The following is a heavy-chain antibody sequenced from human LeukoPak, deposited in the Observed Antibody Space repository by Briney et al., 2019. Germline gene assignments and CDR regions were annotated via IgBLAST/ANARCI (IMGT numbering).Heavy chain of an antibody. Sequence: SETLSLTCTVSGGSISTYYYNWIRQPAGKGLEWLGRIYTSGSTNYNPSLKSRVTISVDTSKNQFSLKLTSVTAADTAVYYCVRDYRGGYGWGYWGQGTLVTVSS. D-gene: IGHD3-16*01. CDR1: GGSISTYY. CDR2: IYTSGST. V-gene: IGHV4-4*07. J-gene: IGHJ4*02. CDR3: VRDYRGGYGWGY.